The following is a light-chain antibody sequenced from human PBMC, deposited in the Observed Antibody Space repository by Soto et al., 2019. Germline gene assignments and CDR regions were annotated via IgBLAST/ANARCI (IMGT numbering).Light chain of an antibody. CDR2: KLS. V-gene: IGKV2-40*01. CDR3: MQRQDFHFT. Sequence: VMTQTPLSLSVTPGEPAAISCRSSQSLLDSDDGHTYLDWFVQRQGQSPQLLINKLSSRAAGAPDRFSGRRLSSDFALKISRVEAEYVRTECYMQRQDFHFTFDPGTKVDIK. CDR1: QSLLDSDDGHTY. J-gene: IGKJ3*01.